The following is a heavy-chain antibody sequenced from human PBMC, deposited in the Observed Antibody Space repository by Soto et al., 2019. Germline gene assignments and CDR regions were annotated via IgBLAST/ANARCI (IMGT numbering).Heavy chain of an antibody. J-gene: IGHJ6*02. Sequence: KPGGSLRLSCAASGFTFSDYYMSWIRQAAGKGLEWVSYISSSSSYTNYADSVKGRFTISRDNAKNSLYLQMNSLRAEDTAVYYCARETFGYSSYLVGHYYYGMDVWGQGTTVTVSS. D-gene: IGHD6-13*01. CDR1: GFTFSDYY. V-gene: IGHV3-11*06. CDR3: ARETFGYSSYLVGHYYYGMDV. CDR2: ISSSSSYT.